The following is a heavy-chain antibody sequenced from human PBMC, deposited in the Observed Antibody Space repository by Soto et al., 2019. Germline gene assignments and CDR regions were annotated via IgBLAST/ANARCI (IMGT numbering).Heavy chain of an antibody. V-gene: IGHV4-59*01. CDR3: AREGVAAHYYYYGMDV. CDR1: GDSIRSYY. D-gene: IGHD2-15*01. Sequence: SETLSLTCTVSGDSIRSYYWSWIRQPPGKGLEWIGYISYTGSTHYNPSLKSRVTISADTSKNQFSLELSSVTTADTALYYCAREGVAAHYYYYGMDVWGQGSTVTVSS. CDR2: ISYTGST. J-gene: IGHJ6*02.